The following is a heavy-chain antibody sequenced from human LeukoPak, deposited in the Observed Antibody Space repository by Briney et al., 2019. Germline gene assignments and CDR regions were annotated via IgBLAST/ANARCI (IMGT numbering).Heavy chain of an antibody. V-gene: IGHV3-21*04. D-gene: IGHD6-6*01. CDR3: AKGGSSVPFDY. Sequence: GGSLRLSCAASGFTFSSYSMNWVRQAPGKGLEWVSSISSSSSYIYYADSVKGRFTISRDNSKNTLYLQMNSLRAEDTAVYYCAKGGSSVPFDYWGQGTLVTVSS. CDR1: GFTFSSYS. CDR2: ISSSSSYI. J-gene: IGHJ4*02.